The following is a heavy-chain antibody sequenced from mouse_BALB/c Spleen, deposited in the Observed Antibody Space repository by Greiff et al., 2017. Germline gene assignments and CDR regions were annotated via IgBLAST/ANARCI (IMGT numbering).Heavy chain of an antibody. D-gene: IGHD1-1*01. Sequence: EVQLQQSGAELVKPGASVKLSCTASGFNIKDSYMHWVKQRPEQGLEWIGRIDPANGNTKYDPKFQGKATITADTSSNTAYLQLSSLTSEDAAVYDYAPYGGFLDYWGQGTAVTVSS. CDR3: APYGGFLDY. CDR2: IDPANGNT. CDR1: GFNIKDSY. J-gene: IGHJ4*01. V-gene: IGHV14-3*02.